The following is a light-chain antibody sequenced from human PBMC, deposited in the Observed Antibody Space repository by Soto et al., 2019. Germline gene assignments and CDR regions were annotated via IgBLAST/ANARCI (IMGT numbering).Light chain of an antibody. CDR3: HQYNSY. CDR1: ESIATW. Sequence: DVHMTQSPSTLSASVGDRVTITCRASESIATWLAWYQQKPGQAPKLLIYDASRLESGVPSRFSGGRSGTEFTLTISGLQPEDFATYYCHQYNSYFGPGTKLEI. CDR2: DAS. J-gene: IGKJ2*01. V-gene: IGKV1-5*01.